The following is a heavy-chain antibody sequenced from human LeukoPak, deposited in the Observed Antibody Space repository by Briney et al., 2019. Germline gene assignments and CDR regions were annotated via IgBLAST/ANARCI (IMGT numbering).Heavy chain of an antibody. CDR1: GGTFSNYT. V-gene: IGHV1-69*02. D-gene: IGHD5-24*01. Sequence: SVKVSCKDSGGTFSNYTISWVRQAPGQGLEWMGRIIPILGIANYAQKFQGRVTITADKSTSTAYMELSSLRSEDTAVYYCATDRDGYMFYFDYWGQGTLVTVSS. CDR3: ATDRDGYMFYFDY. CDR2: IIPILGIA. J-gene: IGHJ4*02.